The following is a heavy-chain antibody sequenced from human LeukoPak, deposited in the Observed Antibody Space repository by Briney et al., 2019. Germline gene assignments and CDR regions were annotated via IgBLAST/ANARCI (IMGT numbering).Heavy chain of an antibody. CDR1: GFTFSNYG. D-gene: IGHD5-12*01. Sequence: GGTLRLSCAASGFTFSNYGMSWVRQAAGKGLEWVSAITGSGDGTYYADSVKGRFTISRDNSKNTLFLQMSSLRAEDTAVYYCAKDSPVATIWGQGTMVTVSS. V-gene: IGHV3-23*01. CDR2: ITGSGDGT. CDR3: AKDSPVATI. J-gene: IGHJ3*02.